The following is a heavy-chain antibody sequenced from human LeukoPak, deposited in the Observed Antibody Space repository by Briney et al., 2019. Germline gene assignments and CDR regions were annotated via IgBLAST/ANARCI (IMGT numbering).Heavy chain of an antibody. D-gene: IGHD1-26*01. CDR1: GFTFSSYN. CDR3: AKKRKRLVGATPLDFDY. Sequence: GGSLRLSCAASGFTFSSYNMNWVRQAPGKGLEWVSIISSSSSYIHYADSVKGRFTVSRDNAKSSLILQMNSLRAEDTAVYYCAKKRKRLVGATPLDFDYWGQGTLVTVSS. J-gene: IGHJ4*02. V-gene: IGHV3-21*04. CDR2: ISSSSSYI.